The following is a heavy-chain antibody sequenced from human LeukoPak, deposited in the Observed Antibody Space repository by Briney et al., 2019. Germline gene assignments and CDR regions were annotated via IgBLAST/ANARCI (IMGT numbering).Heavy chain of an antibody. CDR3: AKLSGYYRDEGYFDY. J-gene: IGHJ4*02. V-gene: IGHV3-30*02. D-gene: IGHD3-22*01. Sequence: AGGSLRLSCAASGFTFSSYGMHWVRQAPGKGLEWVAFIRYDGSNKYYADSVKGRFTISRDNSKNTLYLQMNSLRAEDTAVYYCAKLSGYYRDEGYFDYWGQGTLVTVSS. CDR1: GFTFSSYG. CDR2: IRYDGSNK.